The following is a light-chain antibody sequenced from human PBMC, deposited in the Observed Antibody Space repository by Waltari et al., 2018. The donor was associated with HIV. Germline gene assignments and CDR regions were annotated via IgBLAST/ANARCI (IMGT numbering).Light chain of an antibody. V-gene: IGLV1-47*01. CDR3: VAWDDSLRGVL. CDR1: TSNIGSNY. J-gene: IGLJ2*01. Sequence: SVLTQPPSASGTPGQRVTISCSGSTSNIGSNYVFWYQHLPGTAPKLLIHRNDPRPSGVPDRFSVSTSGTSASLAISGLRSEDEADYYCVAWDDSLRGVLFGGGTKVAVL. CDR2: RND.